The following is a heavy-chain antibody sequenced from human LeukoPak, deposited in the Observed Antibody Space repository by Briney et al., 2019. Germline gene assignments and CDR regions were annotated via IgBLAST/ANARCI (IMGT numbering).Heavy chain of an antibody. J-gene: IGHJ6*02. V-gene: IGHV3-30-3*01. D-gene: IGHD3-10*01. CDR3: ARVLLMVRGHYGMDV. Sequence: GRSLRLSCAASGFTFSSYAMHWVRQAPGKGLEWVAVIPYDGSNKYYADSVKGRFTISRDNSKNTLYLQMNSLRAEDTAVYYCARVLLMVRGHYGMDVWGQGTTVTVSS. CDR2: IPYDGSNK. CDR1: GFTFSSYA.